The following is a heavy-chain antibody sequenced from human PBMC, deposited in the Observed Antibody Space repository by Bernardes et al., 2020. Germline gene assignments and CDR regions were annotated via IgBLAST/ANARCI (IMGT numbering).Heavy chain of an antibody. CDR2: ISSSGSTI. D-gene: IGHD2-15*01. CDR3: ARHLKDIVVVVAATTSGMDV. CDR1: GFTFSDYY. V-gene: IGHV3-11*01. Sequence: GGSLRLSCAASGFTFSDYYMSWIRQAPGKGLEWVSYISSSGSTIYYADSVKGRFTISRDNAKNSLYLQMNSLRAEDTAVYYCARHLKDIVVVVAATTSGMDVWGKGTTVTVSS. J-gene: IGHJ6*04.